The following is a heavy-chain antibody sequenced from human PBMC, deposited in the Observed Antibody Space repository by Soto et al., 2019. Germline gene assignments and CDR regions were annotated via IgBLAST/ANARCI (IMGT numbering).Heavy chain of an antibody. J-gene: IGHJ4*02. CDR1: DGSISSGGYY. CDR3: ARTVLATTGYYYFDY. CDR2: IYYSGIT. Sequence: QVQLQESGPGLVKPSQTLSLTCTVSDGSISSGGYYWSWIRQHPEKGLEWIGYIYYSGITYYNPSLKSRVTISVDTSKNQFSLKLSSVIAADTAVYYCARTVLATTGYYYFDYWGQGTLVTVSS. D-gene: IGHD3-9*01. V-gene: IGHV4-31*03.